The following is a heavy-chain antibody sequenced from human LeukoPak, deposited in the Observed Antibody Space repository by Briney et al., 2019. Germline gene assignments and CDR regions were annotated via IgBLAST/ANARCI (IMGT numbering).Heavy chain of an antibody. CDR3: AKDYSSGWHFDY. J-gene: IGHJ4*02. CDR1: GFTVSSNY. CDR2: IYSGGST. Sequence: GGSLRLSCAASGFTVSSNYMSWVRQAPGKGLEWVSVIYSGGSTYYADSVKGRFTISRDNSKNTLYLQMNSLRAEDTAVYYCAKDYSSGWHFDYWGQGTLVTVSS. D-gene: IGHD6-19*01. V-gene: IGHV3-53*01.